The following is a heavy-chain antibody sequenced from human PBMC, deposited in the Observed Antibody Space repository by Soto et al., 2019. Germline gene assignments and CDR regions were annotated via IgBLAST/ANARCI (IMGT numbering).Heavy chain of an antibody. J-gene: IGHJ4*02. CDR1: GFPFGSYA. CDR3: VKDSRYCSGGSCYQLFDY. CDR2: MSSNGGST. Sequence: GGSLRLSCSAPGFPFGSYAMNWVRQAPGEGLEYVTAMSSNGGSTYYADSVKGRFTISRDNSKNTLYLQMSSLRAEDTAVYYCVKDSRYCSGGSCYQLFDYWGQGTLVTVPS. D-gene: IGHD2-15*01. V-gene: IGHV3-64D*06.